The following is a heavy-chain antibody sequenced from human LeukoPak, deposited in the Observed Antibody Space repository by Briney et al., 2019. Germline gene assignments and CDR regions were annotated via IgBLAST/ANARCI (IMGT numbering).Heavy chain of an antibody. CDR2: IDSDGNIT. D-gene: IGHD3-22*01. Sequence: PGGSLRLSCAAFGFTFSSYYIHWVRQAPGKGLVWVSRIDSDGNITTYADSVKGRFTISRDNAKNTLYLQMNSLRAEDTAVYYCARISYDSSGYYDYWGQGTLVTVSS. V-gene: IGHV3-74*01. CDR1: GFTFSSYY. J-gene: IGHJ4*02. CDR3: ARISYDSSGYYDY.